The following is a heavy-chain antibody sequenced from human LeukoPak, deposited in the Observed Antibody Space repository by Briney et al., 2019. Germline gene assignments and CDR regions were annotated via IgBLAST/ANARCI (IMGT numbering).Heavy chain of an antibody. CDR2: ISSSGSTI. J-gene: IGHJ4*02. D-gene: IGHD3-10*01. V-gene: IGHV3-11*04. Sequence: GGSLRLSCAAPAFTFSDYYMSWIRQAPGKGLEWVSYISSSGSTIYYADSLKGRFTISRDNAKNSLYLQMNSLRAEDTAVYYCARGSWMNYGSGYYFDYWGQGTLVTVSS. CDR1: AFTFSDYY. CDR3: ARGSWMNYGSGYYFDY.